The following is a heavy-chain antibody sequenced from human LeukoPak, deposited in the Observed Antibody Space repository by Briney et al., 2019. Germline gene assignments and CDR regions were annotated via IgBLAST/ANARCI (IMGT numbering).Heavy chain of an antibody. CDR2: ISAYNGNT. Sequence: ASVTVSSKASPYTFTIYGISWVHQAPGQEREWMGWISAYNGNTNYAQKLQGRVTMTTDTSTSTAYMELRSLRSDDTAVYYCARDKSLNYYDSSGYYYDYWGQGTLVTVSS. V-gene: IGHV1-18*01. J-gene: IGHJ4*02. CDR1: PYTFTIYG. D-gene: IGHD3-22*01. CDR3: ARDKSLNYYDSSGYYYDY.